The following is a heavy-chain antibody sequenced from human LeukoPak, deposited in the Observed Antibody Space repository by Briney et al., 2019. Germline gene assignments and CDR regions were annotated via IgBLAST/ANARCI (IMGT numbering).Heavy chain of an antibody. D-gene: IGHD3-22*01. CDR1: GFTFSSYA. J-gene: IGHJ4*02. Sequence: GGSLRLSCAASGFTFSSYAMSWVRQAPGKGLEWVSGISGGGESTHYADSVKGRFTISRDNSKKTLYVQVNSLRADDTAVYYCAKGYSSGFYYDNWGQGTLVTVSS. CDR3: AKGYSSGFYYDN. CDR2: ISGGGEST. V-gene: IGHV3-23*01.